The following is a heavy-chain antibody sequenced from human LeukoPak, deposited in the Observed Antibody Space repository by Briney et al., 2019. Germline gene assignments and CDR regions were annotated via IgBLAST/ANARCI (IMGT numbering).Heavy chain of an antibody. J-gene: IGHJ4*02. Sequence: HVASVKVSCKASGYTFTGYYMHWVRQAPGQGLEWMGWINPNSGGTNYAQKFQGRVTMTRDTSISTAYMELSRLRSEDAAVYYCARALYDFWSGYSDFDYWGQGTLVTVSS. CDR1: GYTFTGYY. CDR2: INPNSGGT. CDR3: ARALYDFWSGYSDFDY. V-gene: IGHV1-2*02. D-gene: IGHD3-3*01.